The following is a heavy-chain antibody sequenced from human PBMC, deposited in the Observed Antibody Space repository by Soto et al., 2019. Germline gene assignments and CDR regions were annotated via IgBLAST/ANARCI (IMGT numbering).Heavy chain of an antibody. D-gene: IGHD2-21*02. Sequence: GSLRLSCAASGFTFNTYGMTWVRQAPGKGLEWVSTVSGSGGGTYYADSVKGRFTISRVNSKNTMYLQMSNLRAEDTAVYFCAGIGPYCGGDCYPDFDFWGLGTPVTVSS. CDR1: GFTFNTYG. J-gene: IGHJ4*02. CDR3: AGIGPYCGGDCYPDFDF. CDR2: VSGSGGGT. V-gene: IGHV3-23*01.